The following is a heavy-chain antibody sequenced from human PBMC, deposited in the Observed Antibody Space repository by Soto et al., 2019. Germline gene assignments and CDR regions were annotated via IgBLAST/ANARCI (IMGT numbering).Heavy chain of an antibody. V-gene: IGHV1-69*06. D-gene: IGHD3-9*01. CDR1: GVAFSSSA. J-gene: IGHJ5*02. Sequence: SVELTSKASGVAFSSSAISSVRQDPRQGLEWMGGIIPIFGTANYAQKFQGRVTITADKSTSTAYMELSSLRSEDTAVYYCARDLPYYDILTGYYKSVWFAPWRQGSLVTVS. CDR2: IIPIFGTA. CDR3: ARDLPYYDILTGYYKSVWFAP.